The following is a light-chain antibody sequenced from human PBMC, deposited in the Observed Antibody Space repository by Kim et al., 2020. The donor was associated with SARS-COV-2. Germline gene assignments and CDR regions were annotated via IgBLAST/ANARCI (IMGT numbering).Light chain of an antibody. J-gene: IGKJ3*01. Sequence: ASVGDRITITCRTTQSISSHLNWYQQKPGRAPKLLISAASTLQGGVPSRFSGSGSETDFTLTISSLQPEDFATYFCQQSYITPFTFGPGIKVDIK. V-gene: IGKV1-39*01. CDR3: QQSYITPFT. CDR2: AAS. CDR1: QSISSH.